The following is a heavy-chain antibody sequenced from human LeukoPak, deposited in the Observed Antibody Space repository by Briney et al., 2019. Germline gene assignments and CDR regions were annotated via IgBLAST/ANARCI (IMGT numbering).Heavy chain of an antibody. D-gene: IGHD2-8*02. CDR2: IYYSGST. Sequence: SETLSLTCTVSGGSISSYYWSWIRQPPGKGLEWIGYIYYSGSTNYNPSLKSRVTISVDTSKNQFSLKLSSVTAADTAVYYCARARGGVGYYGMDVWGQGTTVTVSS. J-gene: IGHJ6*02. CDR1: GGSISSYY. V-gene: IGHV4-59*01. CDR3: ARARGGVGYYGMDV.